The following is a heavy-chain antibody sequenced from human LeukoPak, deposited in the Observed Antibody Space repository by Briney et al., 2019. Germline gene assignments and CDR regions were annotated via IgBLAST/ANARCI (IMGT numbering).Heavy chain of an antibody. J-gene: IGHJ4*02. Sequence: GESLKISCKGSGYSFSTYWISWVRQMPGKGLEWMGRIDPSDSYSYYSPSFQGHVTISVDKSISTAYLQWSSLRASDTAMYYCAGHDDSSGEWGQGTLVTVSS. CDR1: GYSFSTYW. CDR2: IDPSDSYS. V-gene: IGHV5-10-1*01. D-gene: IGHD3-22*01. CDR3: AGHDDSSGE.